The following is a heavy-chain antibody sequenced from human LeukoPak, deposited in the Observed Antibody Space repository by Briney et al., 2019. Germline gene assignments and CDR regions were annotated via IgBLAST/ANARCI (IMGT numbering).Heavy chain of an antibody. D-gene: IGHD1-7*01. J-gene: IGHJ4*02. V-gene: IGHV4-31*03. CDR2: IYYSGST. Sequence: PSETLSLTCTVSGGSISSGGYYWSWIRQHPGKSLEWIGYIYYSGSTYYNPSLKSRVPISVDTSKNQFSLKLSSVTAADTAVYYCARDSGTTVDYWGQGTLVAVSS. CDR3: ARDSGTTVDY. CDR1: GGSISSGGYY.